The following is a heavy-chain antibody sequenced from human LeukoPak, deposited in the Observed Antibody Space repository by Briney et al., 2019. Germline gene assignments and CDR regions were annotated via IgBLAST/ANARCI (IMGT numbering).Heavy chain of an antibody. V-gene: IGHV3-23*01. CDR2: ISGSGGST. CDR3: AKALCAIVDGCYYFDY. D-gene: IGHD1-26*01. J-gene: IGHJ4*02. CDR1: GFTFSSYA. Sequence: GGSLRLSCAASGFTFSSYAMSWVRQAPGKGLEWVSAISGSGGSTYYADSVKGRFTISRDNSKNTLYLQMNSLRAEDTAVYYCAKALCAIVDGCYYFDYWGQGTLVTVAS.